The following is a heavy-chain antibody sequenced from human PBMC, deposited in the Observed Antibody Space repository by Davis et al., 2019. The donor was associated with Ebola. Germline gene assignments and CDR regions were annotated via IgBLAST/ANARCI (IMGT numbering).Heavy chain of an antibody. D-gene: IGHD2-8*01. V-gene: IGHV3-15*01. CDR1: GFTFRNAW. CDR2: IKSKSEVGTT. J-gene: IGHJ6*03. Sequence: PGGSLRFSCKASGFTFRNAWVSWVRQAPGEGLEWVGRIKSKSEVGTTEYSSPVKDRFTMSRDDSKNTGFLQMNGLKAEDTAVYYCATRLECTKGECSGYYYMNVWGKGTTVTVSS. CDR3: ATRLECTKGECSGYYYMNV.